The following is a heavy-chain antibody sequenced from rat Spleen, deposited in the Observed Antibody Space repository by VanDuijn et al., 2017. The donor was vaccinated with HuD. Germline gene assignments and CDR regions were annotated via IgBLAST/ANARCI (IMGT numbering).Heavy chain of an antibody. V-gene: IGHV2-72*01. Sequence: QVQLKESGPGLVQPSQTLSLTCTVSGFPLTSYHVSWVRQPPGKSLVWMGTIWAGGGTNYNSTVQSRLSISRDTSKSQIFLKMNSLQPEDTGTYYCARHLREASGVMDVWGQGASVTVSS. D-gene: IGHD4-3*01. CDR2: IWAGGGT. CDR1: GFPLTSYH. CDR3: ARHLREASGVMDV. J-gene: IGHJ4*01.